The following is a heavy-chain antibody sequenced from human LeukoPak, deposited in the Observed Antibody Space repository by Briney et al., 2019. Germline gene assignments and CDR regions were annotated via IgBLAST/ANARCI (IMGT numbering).Heavy chain of an antibody. CDR1: GFTVSSIY. CDR2: IYSDGNT. CDR3: AGDTHSSGWYDN. Sequence: GGSLRLSCAVSGFTVSSIYMSWVRQAPGKGLEWVSSIYSDGNTYYADSVKGRFTISRDSSRNTLYLQMNSLRVEDSAVYYCAGDTHSSGWYDNWGQGTLVTVSS. J-gene: IGHJ5*02. D-gene: IGHD6-25*01. V-gene: IGHV3-53*01.